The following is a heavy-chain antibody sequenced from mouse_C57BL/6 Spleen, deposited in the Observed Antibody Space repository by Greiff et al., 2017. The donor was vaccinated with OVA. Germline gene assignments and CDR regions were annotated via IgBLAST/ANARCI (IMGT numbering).Heavy chain of an antibody. CDR3: AREGGSYYGSSSWFAY. J-gene: IGHJ3*01. CDR2: IYPGSGST. V-gene: IGHV1-55*01. Sequence: VQLQQPGAELVKPGASVKMSCKASGYTFTSYWITWVKQRPGQGLEWIGDIYPGSGSTNYNEKFKSKATLTVDTSSSTAYMQLSSLTSEDSAVYYCAREGGSYYGSSSWFAYWGQGTLVTVSA. CDR1: GYTFTSYW. D-gene: IGHD1-1*01.